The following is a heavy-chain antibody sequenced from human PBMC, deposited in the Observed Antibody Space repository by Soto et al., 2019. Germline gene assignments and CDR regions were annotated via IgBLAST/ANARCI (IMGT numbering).Heavy chain of an antibody. Sequence: EVQLLESGGGLVQPGGSLRLSCAASGITISNYPMSWVRQAPGKGLDGVSGISGSGDRTYYADSAKGRFTISKDIAKNALSLQLDNLGVEDTAVYFCVKDDGGYASTAQHWGQGTLVTVSS. CDR3: VKDDGGYASTAQH. V-gene: IGHV3-23*01. D-gene: IGHD3-22*01. CDR1: GITISNYP. CDR2: ISGSGDRT. J-gene: IGHJ1*01.